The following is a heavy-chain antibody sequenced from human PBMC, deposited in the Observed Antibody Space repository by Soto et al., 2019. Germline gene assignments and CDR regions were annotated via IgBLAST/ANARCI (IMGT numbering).Heavy chain of an antibody. CDR2: ISYDGSNK. CDR3: AKDLPIIYSLGDSLGFDP. J-gene: IGHJ5*02. D-gene: IGHD3-16*01. Sequence: GGSLRLSCAASGFTFSSYGMHWVRQAPGKGLEWVAVISYDGSNKYYADSVKGRFTISRDNSKNTLYLQMNSLRAEDTAVYYCAKDLPIIYSLGDSLGFDPWGQGTLVTVSS. CDR1: GFTFSSYG. V-gene: IGHV3-30*18.